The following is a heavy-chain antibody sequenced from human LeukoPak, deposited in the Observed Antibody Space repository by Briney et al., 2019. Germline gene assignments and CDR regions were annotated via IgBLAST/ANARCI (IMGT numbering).Heavy chain of an antibody. CDR1: GGSFSGYY. D-gene: IGHD2-8*01. V-gene: IGHV4-34*01. CDR3: ARGRIVLMVYAAYDDAFDI. J-gene: IGHJ3*02. CDR2: INHSGST. Sequence: SETLSLTCAVYGGSFSGYYWSWIRQPPGKGLEWIGEINHSGSTNYNPSLKSRVTISVDTSKNQFSLKLNSVTAADTAVYYCARGRIVLMVYAAYDDAFDIWGQGTMVTVSS.